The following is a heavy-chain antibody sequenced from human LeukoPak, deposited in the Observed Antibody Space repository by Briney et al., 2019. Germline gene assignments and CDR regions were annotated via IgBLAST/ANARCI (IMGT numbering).Heavy chain of an antibody. J-gene: IGHJ4*02. Sequence: GGSLRLSCAASGFTFDDYGMNWVRQAPGKGLEWVSVIYSGGSTYYADSVKGRFTISRDKSKNTLSLQMNNLRVDDTAVYYCAKDTKWELNAYYIDYWGQGTLVTVSS. CDR1: GFTFDDYG. CDR3: AKDTKWELNAYYIDY. CDR2: IYSGGST. V-gene: IGHV3-NL1*01. D-gene: IGHD1-26*01.